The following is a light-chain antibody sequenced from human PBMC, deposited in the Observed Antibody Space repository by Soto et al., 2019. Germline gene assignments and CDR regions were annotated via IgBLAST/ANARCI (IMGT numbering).Light chain of an antibody. CDR3: CSYAGSSTIYV. CDR2: EVS. J-gene: IGLJ1*01. V-gene: IGLV2-23*02. CDR1: SSDVGSYNL. Sequence: QSSLTQPASVSGSPGQSITISCTGTSSDVGSYNLVSWYQQHPGKAPKLMICEVSKQPSGVSNRFSGSKSGNTASLTISGLQAEDEADYYCCSYAGSSTIYVFGTGTKLTVL.